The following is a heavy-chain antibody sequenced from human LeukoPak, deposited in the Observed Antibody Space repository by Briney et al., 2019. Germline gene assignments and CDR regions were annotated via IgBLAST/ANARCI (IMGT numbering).Heavy chain of an antibody. D-gene: IGHD2-15*01. V-gene: IGHV3-30-3*01. CDR1: GFTFSSYA. CDR3: AAGSLDP. CDR2: ISYDGSNK. Sequence: PGGSLRLSCAASGFTFSSYAMHWVRQAPGKGLEWVAVISYDGSNKYYADSVKGRFTISRDNSKNTLYLQMNSLRAEDTAVYYCAAGSLDPWGQGTLVTVSS. J-gene: IGHJ5*02.